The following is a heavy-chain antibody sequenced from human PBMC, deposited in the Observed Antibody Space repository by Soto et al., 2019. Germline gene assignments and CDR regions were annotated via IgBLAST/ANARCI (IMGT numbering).Heavy chain of an antibody. D-gene: IGHD2-15*01. Sequence: PGGSLRLSCAASGFTFTSHAMHWVRQTPGKGLEWVAAISYDEIDKKYASSVKGRFTVSRDNVKNSLYLQMNSLRAEDTAVYYCARDRGYDAHDYYYNAMDVWGQGTTVTVSS. CDR2: ISYDEIDK. CDR1: GFTFTSHA. V-gene: IGHV3-30*03. CDR3: ARDRGYDAHDYYYNAMDV. J-gene: IGHJ6*02.